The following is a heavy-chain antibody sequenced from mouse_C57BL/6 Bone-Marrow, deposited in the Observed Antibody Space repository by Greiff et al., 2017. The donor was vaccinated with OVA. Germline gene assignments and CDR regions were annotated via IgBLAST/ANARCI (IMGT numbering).Heavy chain of an antibody. V-gene: IGHV2-5*01. CDR3: AKNLDGSSYYFDY. Sequence: VKLQESGPGLVQPSQSLSITCTVSGFSLTSYGVHWVRQSPGKGLEWLGVIWRGGSTDYNAAFMSRLSITKDNSKSQVFFKMNSLQADDTAIYYCAKNLDGSSYYFDYWGQGTTLTVSS. J-gene: IGHJ2*01. D-gene: IGHD1-1*01. CDR2: IWRGGST. CDR1: GFSLTSYG.